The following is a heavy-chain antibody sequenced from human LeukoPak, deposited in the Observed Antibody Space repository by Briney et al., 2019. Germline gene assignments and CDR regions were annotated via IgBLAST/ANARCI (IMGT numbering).Heavy chain of an antibody. Sequence: KPSETLSLTCTVSGGSNSSYYWNWLRQPAGRGLEWIGRIYSSGSTNYNPSLKSRVTMSVDTSKNQLSLKLSSVTAADTAVYYCARESSGWYHDYWGQGTLVTVSS. CDR1: GGSNSSYY. D-gene: IGHD6-19*01. V-gene: IGHV4-4*07. J-gene: IGHJ4*02. CDR3: ARESSGWYHDY. CDR2: IYSSGST.